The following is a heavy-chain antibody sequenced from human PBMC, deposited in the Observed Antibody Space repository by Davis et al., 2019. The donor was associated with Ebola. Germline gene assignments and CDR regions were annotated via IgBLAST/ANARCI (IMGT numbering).Heavy chain of an antibody. J-gene: IGHJ4*02. V-gene: IGHV3-30-3*02. Sequence: GESLKISCAASGFTFSGSAMHWVRQAPGKGLEWVAVISYDGSNKYYADSVKGRFTISRDNSKNTLYLQMNSLRAEDTAVYYCAKRAGVGDYIWGSYRYTYFDYWGQGTLVTVSS. CDR3: AKRAGVGDYIWGSYRYTYFDY. CDR1: GFTFSGSA. CDR2: ISYDGSNK. D-gene: IGHD3-16*02.